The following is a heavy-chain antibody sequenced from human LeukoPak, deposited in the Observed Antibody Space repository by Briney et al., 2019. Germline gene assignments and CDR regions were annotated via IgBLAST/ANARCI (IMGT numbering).Heavy chain of an antibody. CDR1: GYTFTGYY. CDR3: ARDQQWLVLDAFDI. V-gene: IGHV1-2*02. CDR2: INPNSGGT. Sequence: ASVKVSCKASGYTFTGYYMHWVRQAPGQGLEWMGWINPNSGGTNYAQKFQGRVTMTRDTSISTAYMELSRLRSDDTAVYYCARDQQWLVLDAFDIWGQGTMVTVSS. D-gene: IGHD6-19*01. J-gene: IGHJ3*02.